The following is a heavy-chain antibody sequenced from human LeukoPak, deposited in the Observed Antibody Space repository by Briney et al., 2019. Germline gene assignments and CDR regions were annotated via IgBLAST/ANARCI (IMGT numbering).Heavy chain of an antibody. CDR3: ATGRDGYNSEYFQH. CDR1: GYTFTRYL. CDR2: INPSGGST. J-gene: IGHJ1*01. V-gene: IGHV1-46*01. D-gene: IGHD5-24*01. Sequence: GASVKVSCKASGYTFTRYLMHWVRQAPGQGLAWMGIINPSGGSTNYPQKFQGRVTMTRDTSTSTVYMELSSLRSEDTAVYFCATGRDGYNSEYFQHWGQGTLVTVSS.